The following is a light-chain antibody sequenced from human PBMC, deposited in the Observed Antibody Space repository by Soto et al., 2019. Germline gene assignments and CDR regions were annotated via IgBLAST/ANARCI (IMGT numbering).Light chain of an antibody. V-gene: IGKV1-5*01. Sequence: QMTQSPSWLSAYVGDRLISTCEASQYIYNYLSWYQQKKGKAPKXXIYDASSLESGVPSRFSGSGYGTEVNLTISSLQPDDFATYYCQQYNSYSSTFGQGTKVDIK. CDR1: QYIYNY. CDR3: QQYNSYSST. CDR2: DAS. J-gene: IGKJ1*01.